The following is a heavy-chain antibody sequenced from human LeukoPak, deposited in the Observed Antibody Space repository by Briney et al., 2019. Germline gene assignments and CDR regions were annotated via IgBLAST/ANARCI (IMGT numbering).Heavy chain of an antibody. D-gene: IGHD7-27*01. CDR2: MYQDGSEK. Sequence: GGSLRLSCAASGFIFSSYWVTWVRQAPGKGLEWVANMYQDGSEKYYVDSVKGRFTISRDNSKNTLYLQMNSLRAEDTAVYYCARVALTGLYYFDYWGQGTLVTVSS. J-gene: IGHJ4*02. CDR1: GFIFSSYW. V-gene: IGHV3-7*01. CDR3: ARVALTGLYYFDY.